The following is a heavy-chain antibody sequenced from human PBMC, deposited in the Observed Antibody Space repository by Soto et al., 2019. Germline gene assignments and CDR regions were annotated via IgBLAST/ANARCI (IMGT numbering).Heavy chain of an antibody. CDR3: GKGIRYSLGYGMDV. J-gene: IGHJ6*02. Sequence: EVQLLESGGGLVQSGGSLRLSCAASGITFSSYAMSWVRQVPGKGLEWVSGISGSGASTYHADSVKGRFTISRDNSKNTLDLQMDSLRAEDTAGYYCGKGIRYSLGYGMDVWGQGTTVTVSS. V-gene: IGHV3-23*01. D-gene: IGHD6-13*01. CDR2: ISGSGAST. CDR1: GITFSSYA.